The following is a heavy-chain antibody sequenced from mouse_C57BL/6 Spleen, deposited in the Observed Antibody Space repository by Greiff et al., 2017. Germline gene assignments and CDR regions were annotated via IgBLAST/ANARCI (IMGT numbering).Heavy chain of an antibody. Sequence: VQLQQPGAELVKPVASVKLSCKAPGYTFTSYWMQWVKQRPGQGLEWIGEIDLPDSYTNYNHKFKGTATLTVDTSSSTAYMQLSSLASEDSEVCSSAVYDYDVDYWGQGTTLTVSS. CDR1: GYTFTSYW. J-gene: IGHJ2*01. D-gene: IGHD2-4*01. CDR2: IDLPDSYT. CDR3: AVYDYDVDY. V-gene: IGHV1-50*01.